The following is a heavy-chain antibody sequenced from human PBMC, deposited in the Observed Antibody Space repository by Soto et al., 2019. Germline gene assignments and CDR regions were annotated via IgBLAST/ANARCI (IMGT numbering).Heavy chain of an antibody. CDR2: ISGSGGST. J-gene: IGHJ3*02. CDR1: GFTFSSYA. CDR3: ANSFSIYSVFLLVRDAFVI. D-gene: IGHD3-3*01. V-gene: IGHV3-23*01. Sequence: GGSLRLSCAASGFTFSSYAMSWVRQAPGKGLEWVSAISGSGGSTYYADSVKGRFTISRDNSKNTLYLQMNSLRAEDTAVYYCANSFSIYSVFLLVRDAFVIWAKGQWSPSPQ.